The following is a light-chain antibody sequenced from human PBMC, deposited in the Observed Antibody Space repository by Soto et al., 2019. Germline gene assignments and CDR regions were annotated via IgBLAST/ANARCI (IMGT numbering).Light chain of an antibody. Sequence: DIQMTQSPSSLSASVGDTVTITCRASQSISIYFNCYQQKPGKAPSLLIYAASSFQNGVPSRFSGSGSGTDFTLTISSLQREDFATYYCQQSYRTPLTFGGGTKVEIK. CDR1: QSISIY. CDR2: AAS. J-gene: IGKJ4*01. CDR3: QQSYRTPLT. V-gene: IGKV1-39*01.